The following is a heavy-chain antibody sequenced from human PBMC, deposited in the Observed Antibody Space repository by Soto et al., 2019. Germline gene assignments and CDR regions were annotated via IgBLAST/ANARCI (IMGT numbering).Heavy chain of an antibody. Sequence: QVQLQESGPGLVKPSETLSLTCTVSGGSVSSGSYYWSWIRQPPGKGLEWIGYIYYSGSTNYNPSLKSRVTISVDTSKNQFSLKLSSVTAADTAVYYCARLHRRMGLYYYYYGMDVWGQGTTVTVSS. CDR2: IYYSGST. J-gene: IGHJ6*02. D-gene: IGHD2-15*01. V-gene: IGHV4-61*01. CDR1: GGSVSSGSYY. CDR3: ARLHRRMGLYYYYYGMDV.